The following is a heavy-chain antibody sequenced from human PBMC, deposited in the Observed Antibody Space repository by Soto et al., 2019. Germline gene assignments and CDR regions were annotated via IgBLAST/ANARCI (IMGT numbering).Heavy chain of an antibody. V-gene: IGHV3-48*01. D-gene: IGHD5-12*01. CDR1: GFTFSSYS. CDR2: ISSSSSTI. CDR3: ARSRGYDSVYYYYYYMDV. Sequence: EVQLVESGGGLVQPGGSLRLSCAASGFTFSSYSMNWVRQAPGKGLEWVSYISSSSSTIYYADSVKGRFTISRDNAKNSLYLQINSLIAEDTAVYYCARSRGYDSVYYYYYYMDVWGKGTTVTVSS. J-gene: IGHJ6*03.